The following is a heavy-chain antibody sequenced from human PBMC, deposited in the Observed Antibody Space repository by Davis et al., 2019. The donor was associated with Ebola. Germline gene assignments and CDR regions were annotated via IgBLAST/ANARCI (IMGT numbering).Heavy chain of an antibody. D-gene: IGHD2-2*01. Sequence: PSETLSLTCTVSGGSISGYYWSWIRQPPGKGLEWIGEINHSGSTNYNPSLKSRVTISVDTSKNQFSLKLSSVTAADTAVYYCARGSVQLLANWFDPWGQGTLVTVSS. CDR1: GGSISGYY. CDR3: ARGSVQLLANWFDP. V-gene: IGHV4-34*01. CDR2: INHSGST. J-gene: IGHJ5*02.